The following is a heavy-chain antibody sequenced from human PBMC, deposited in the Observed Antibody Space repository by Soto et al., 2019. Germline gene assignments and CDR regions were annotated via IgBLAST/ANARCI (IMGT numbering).Heavy chain of an antibody. CDR3: AKDRITMVRGVLIMHD. J-gene: IGHJ4*02. V-gene: IGHV1-3*01. CDR1: GYTFTNYA. CDR2: INAGNGNT. D-gene: IGHD3-10*01. Sequence: ASVKVSCKASGYTFTNYALHWVRQAPGQRLEWMGWINAGNGNTKYSQKFQGRVTITRDTSASTAYMELSSLRSEDTAVYYCAKDRITMVRGVLIMHDWGQGTLVTVSS.